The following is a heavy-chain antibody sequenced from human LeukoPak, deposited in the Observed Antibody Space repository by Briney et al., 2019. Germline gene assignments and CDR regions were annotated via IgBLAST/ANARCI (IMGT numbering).Heavy chain of an antibody. CDR2: ISDRGGST. CDR3: ARRYYYYYMDV. V-gene: IGHV3-23*01. CDR1: GFTFSSYA. J-gene: IGHJ6*03. Sequence: SGGSLRLSCAASGFTFSSYAMSWVRQAPGKGLEWVSTISDRGGSTYYADSVKGRFTISRDNSKNTLYLQMNSLRAEDTAVYYCARRYYYYYMDVWGKGTTVTVSS.